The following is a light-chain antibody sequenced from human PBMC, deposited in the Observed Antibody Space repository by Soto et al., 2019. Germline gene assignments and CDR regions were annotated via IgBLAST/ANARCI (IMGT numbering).Light chain of an antibody. V-gene: IGKV1-39*01. CDR3: QQSYTAPLT. CDR1: QNIINF. CDR2: AAS. J-gene: IGKJ4*01. Sequence: DIQMTQSPSSLSASVGDRVTITCRASQNIINFLNWYQQKPGKAPKLLISAASTLQSGVPSRFSGSGSGTDFTLTISNLQPEDFACYYCQQSYTAPLTFGGGTKVETK.